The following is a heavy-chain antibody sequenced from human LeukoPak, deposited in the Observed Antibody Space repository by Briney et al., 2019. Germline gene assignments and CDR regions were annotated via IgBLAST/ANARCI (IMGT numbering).Heavy chain of an antibody. J-gene: IGHJ6*02. V-gene: IGHV1-8*01. CDR1: GYTFTSYD. CDR2: MNPNSGNT. CDR3: ASKAGSSGWYNYYYYYGMDV. Sequence: ASVTVSCKASGYTFTSYDINWVRQATGQGLEWMGWMNPNSGNTGYAQKFQGRVTMTRNTSISTAYMELSSLRSEDTAVYYCASKAGSSGWYNYYYYYGMDVWGQGTTVTVSS. D-gene: IGHD6-19*01.